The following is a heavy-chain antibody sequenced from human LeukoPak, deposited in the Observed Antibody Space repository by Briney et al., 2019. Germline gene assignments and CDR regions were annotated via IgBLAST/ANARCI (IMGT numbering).Heavy chain of an antibody. CDR2: IYHGGTT. CDR1: GGSISSSSHY. V-gene: IGHV4-39*07. J-gene: IGHJ4*02. CDR3: ARATSFYGDYVDS. D-gene: IGHD4-17*01. Sequence: KPSETLSLTCTVSGGSISSSSHYWGWIRQPPGKGLEWIGYIYHGGTTYYNPSLKSRVAISIDTSNNQFSLNLSSVTAADTAVYYCARATSFYGDYVDSWGQGTLVTVSS.